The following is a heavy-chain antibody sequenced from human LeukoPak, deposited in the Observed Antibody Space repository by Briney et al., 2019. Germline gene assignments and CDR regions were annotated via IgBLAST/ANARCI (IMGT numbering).Heavy chain of an antibody. CDR2: ISGDGGST. CDR3: AKDIDVVVVPAAAN. J-gene: IGHJ4*02. Sequence: GRSLRLSCAASGFTFSSYAMSWVRQAPGKGLEWVSAISGDGGSTYYADSVKGRFTISRDNSKNTLYLQMNSLRAEDTAVYYCAKDIDVVVVPAAANWGQGTLVTVSS. D-gene: IGHD2-2*01. CDR1: GFTFSSYA. V-gene: IGHV3-23*01.